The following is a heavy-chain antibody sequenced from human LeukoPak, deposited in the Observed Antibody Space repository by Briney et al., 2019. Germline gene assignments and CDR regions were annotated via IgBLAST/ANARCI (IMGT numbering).Heavy chain of an antibody. V-gene: IGHV1-69*04. CDR3: ARDPEMATMKSLPPYYYGMDV. CDR2: IIPILGIA. CDR1: GGTFSSYA. J-gene: IGHJ6*02. Sequence: SVKVSCKASGGTFSSYAISWVRQAPGQGLEWMGRIIPILGIANYAQKFQGRVMITADKSTSTAYMELSSLRSEDTAVYYCARDPEMATMKSLPPYYYGMDVWGQGTTATVSS. D-gene: IGHD5-12*01.